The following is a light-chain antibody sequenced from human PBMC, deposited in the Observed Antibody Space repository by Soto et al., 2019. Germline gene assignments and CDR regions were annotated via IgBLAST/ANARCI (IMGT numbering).Light chain of an antibody. J-gene: IGKJ2*01. CDR1: QTIRRS. CDR2: GAS. Sequence: DIQMTQSPSSLSASVGDRVTIACRASQTIRRSLNWYQQKPGKAPTLLIYGASSLQSGVPSRFSGSGSETDFTLTISSLQPEDFATYYCQQSYSTPPYTFGQGTKLEI. CDR3: QQSYSTPPYT. V-gene: IGKV1-39*01.